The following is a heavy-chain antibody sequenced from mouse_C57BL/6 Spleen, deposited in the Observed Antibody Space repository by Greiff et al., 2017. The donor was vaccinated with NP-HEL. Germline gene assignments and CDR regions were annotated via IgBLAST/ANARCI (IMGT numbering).Heavy chain of an antibody. J-gene: IGHJ4*01. CDR2: IYPRSGNT. CDR3: ANIYYYVSSHYYAMDY. D-gene: IGHD1-1*01. Sequence: QVQLQQSGAELARPGASVKLSCKASGYTFTSYGISWVKQRTGQGLEWIGEIYPRSGNTYYNEKFKGKATLTADKSSSTAYMELRSLTSEDSAVYFCANIYYYVSSHYYAMDYWGQGTSVTVSS. V-gene: IGHV1-81*01. CDR1: GYTFTSYG.